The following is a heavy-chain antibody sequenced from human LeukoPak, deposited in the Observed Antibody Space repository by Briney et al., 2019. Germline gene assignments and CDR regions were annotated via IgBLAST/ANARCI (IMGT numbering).Heavy chain of an antibody. CDR2: IKQDGSDK. J-gene: IGHJ6*02. Sequence: GGSLRLSCAASGFTFNTYWMSWVRQAPGKGLEWVANIKQDGSDKYYMDSVKGRFTISRDNAKNSLYLQMNSLRAEDTAVYYCARDRDTAMVYYGMDVWGQGTTVTVSS. CDR1: GFTFNTYW. CDR3: ARDRDTAMVYYGMDV. V-gene: IGHV3-7*01. D-gene: IGHD5-18*01.